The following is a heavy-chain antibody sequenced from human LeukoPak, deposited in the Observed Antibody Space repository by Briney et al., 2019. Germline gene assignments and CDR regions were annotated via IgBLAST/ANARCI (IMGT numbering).Heavy chain of an antibody. D-gene: IGHD4-17*01. CDR1: GFTFSSYA. V-gene: IGHV3-23*01. Sequence: GGSLRLSCATSGFTFSSYAMNWVRQASGRGLEWVSTISRSGGSTYYADSVKGRFTIDRDNCKNTLYLQMNSLRAEDTAVYYCAKDNYGDYYFDYWGQGTLVTVSS. J-gene: IGHJ4*02. CDR2: ISRSGGST. CDR3: AKDNYGDYYFDY.